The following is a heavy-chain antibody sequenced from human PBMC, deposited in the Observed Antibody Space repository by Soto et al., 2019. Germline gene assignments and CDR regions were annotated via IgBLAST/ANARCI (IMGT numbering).Heavy chain of an antibody. Sequence: GGSLRLSCAASGFTFSSYAMHWVRQAPGKGLEWVAVISYDGSNKYYADSVKGRFTISRDNSKNTLYLQMNSLRAEDTAVYYCARDPNYINYVSCGMDVWGQGTTVTVSS. CDR3: ARDPNYINYVSCGMDV. D-gene: IGHD4-4*01. J-gene: IGHJ6*02. CDR1: GFTFSSYA. V-gene: IGHV3-30-3*01. CDR2: ISYDGSNK.